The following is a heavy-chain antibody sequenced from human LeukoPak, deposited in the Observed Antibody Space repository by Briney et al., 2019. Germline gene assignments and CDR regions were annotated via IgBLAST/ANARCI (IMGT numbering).Heavy chain of an antibody. CDR1: GFTFSSYW. Sequence: GESLRLSCAASGFTFSSYWMSWVRQAPGKGLEWVANIKQDGSEKYYVDSVKGRFTISRDNAKNSLYLQMNSLRAEDTAVYYCAREYCTNAVCYTRRHYYYYGMDVWGQGTTVTVSS. D-gene: IGHD2-8*01. CDR2: IKQDGSEK. CDR3: AREYCTNAVCYTRRHYYYYGMDV. V-gene: IGHV3-7*01. J-gene: IGHJ6*02.